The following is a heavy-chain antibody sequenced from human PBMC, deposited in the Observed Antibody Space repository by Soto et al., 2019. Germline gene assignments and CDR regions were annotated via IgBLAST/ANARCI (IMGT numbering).Heavy chain of an antibody. CDR1: GYTFSNYD. V-gene: IGHV1-8*01. CDR3: AKVSRKGSAIDFDY. Sequence: QVQLVQSGAELKKPGASVKVSCKASGYTFSNYDMNWVRQATGQGPEWIGWVNPNNGDTGYAQKFQGRVTLTTDISTTTPYMELTSLRSEDTAIYYCAKVSRKGSAIDFDYWGQGTLMTVSS. D-gene: IGHD3-10*01. CDR2: VNPNNGDT. J-gene: IGHJ4*02.